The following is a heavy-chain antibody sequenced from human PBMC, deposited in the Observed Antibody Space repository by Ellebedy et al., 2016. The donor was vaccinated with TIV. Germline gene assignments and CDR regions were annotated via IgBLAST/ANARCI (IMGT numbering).Heavy chain of an antibody. CDR3: ASDGSYGDYLSPTHAFEM. V-gene: IGHV3-7*01. Sequence: GESLKISCAASGFSFSSYWMSWVRQAPGKGLEWVANIKQDGGEKYYVDSVKGRFTIFRDNAKNSLFLQMNSLRAEDTALYYCASDGSYGDYLSPTHAFEMWGQGTMVTVSS. CDR2: IKQDGGEK. D-gene: IGHD4-17*01. J-gene: IGHJ3*02. CDR1: GFSFSSYW.